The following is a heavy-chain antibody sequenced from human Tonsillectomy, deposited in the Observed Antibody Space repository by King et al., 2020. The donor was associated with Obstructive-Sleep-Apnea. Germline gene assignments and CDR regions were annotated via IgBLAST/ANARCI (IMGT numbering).Heavy chain of an antibody. CDR2: ISSSSSYI. D-gene: IGHD3-22*01. Sequence: DVQLVESGGGLVKPGGSLRLSCAASGFTFSSYSMNWVRQAPGKGLEWVSSISSSSSYIYYADSVKGRFTISRDNAKNSLYLQMNSLRDEDTAVYYCARGISHYYDSSGLDAFDIWGQGTMVTVSS. CDR3: ARGISHYYDSSGLDAFDI. J-gene: IGHJ3*02. V-gene: IGHV3-21*01. CDR1: GFTFSSYS.